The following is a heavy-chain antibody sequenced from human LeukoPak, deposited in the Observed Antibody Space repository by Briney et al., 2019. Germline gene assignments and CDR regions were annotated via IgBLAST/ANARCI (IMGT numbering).Heavy chain of an antibody. V-gene: IGHV4-39*07. J-gene: IGHJ4*02. Sequence: KTSETLSLTCTVSGGSISSSSYYWGWIRQPPGKGLEWIGSIYYSGSTYYNPSLKSRVTISVDTSKNQFSLKLSSVTAADTAVYYCARVLIKSHPTAGYKYYFDYWGQGTLVTVSS. CDR1: GGSISSSSYY. CDR2: IYYSGST. D-gene: IGHD5-18*01. CDR3: ARVLIKSHPTAGYKYYFDY.